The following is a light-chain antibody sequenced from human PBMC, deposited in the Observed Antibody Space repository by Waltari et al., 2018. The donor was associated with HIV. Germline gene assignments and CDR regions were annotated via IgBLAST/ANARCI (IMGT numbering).Light chain of an antibody. V-gene: IGKV1-39*01. CDR2: RTS. Sequence: ILLTQSPSSLSGSVGDSVSMTCRASETVGTHLNWYQHKPGQAPRVLISRTSILQSGVPSRFSGSSSGSEFTLTISDLQPEDVATYYCHQAYSVPWSFGQGT. CDR3: HQAYSVPWS. J-gene: IGKJ1*01. CDR1: ETVGTH.